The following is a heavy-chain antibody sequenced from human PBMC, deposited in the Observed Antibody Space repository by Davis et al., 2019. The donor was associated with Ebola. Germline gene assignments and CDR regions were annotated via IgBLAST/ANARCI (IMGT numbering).Heavy chain of an antibody. J-gene: IGHJ4*02. D-gene: IGHD3-22*01. CDR3: ARCPYYYDTSGPDY. CDR1: GFIFSSYG. Sequence: GESLKISCAASGFIFSSYGFHWVRQAPGKGLEWVAFIHYHGSNKYYTDSVKGRFTISRDTSKNTLYLQMNSLRAEDTAVYYCARCPYYYDTSGPDYWGQGTLVTVSS. V-gene: IGHV3-30*02. CDR2: IHYHGSNK.